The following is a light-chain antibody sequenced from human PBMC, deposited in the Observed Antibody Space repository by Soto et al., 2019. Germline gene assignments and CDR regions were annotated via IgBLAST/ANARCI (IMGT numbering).Light chain of an antibody. J-gene: IGLJ3*02. CDR1: SSNIGAGYD. V-gene: IGLV1-40*01. CDR3: QSYDRSLSGWV. Sequence: QLVLTQPPSVSGAPGQRVTISCTGSSSNIGAGYDVHWYQQLPGTAPKLLISGNSNRPSGVPDRFSGSKSGTSASLAITGLQAEDDADYYCQSYDRSLSGWVFGGVTKLTVL. CDR2: GNS.